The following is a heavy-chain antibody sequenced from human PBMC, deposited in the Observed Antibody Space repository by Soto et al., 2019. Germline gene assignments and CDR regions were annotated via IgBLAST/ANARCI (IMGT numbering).Heavy chain of an antibody. J-gene: IGHJ5*02. Sequence: SETLSLTCLVSGQYIKSNFWWAWVRQSPGKGLEWIGEIYHSGSAIYTPSLKSRVIISVDRSKNQFSLKVRSVTAADTAVYYCARETYGDYVGXFDPWGQGIQVTVS. CDR3: ARETYGDYVGXFDP. V-gene: IGHV4-4*02. CDR2: IYHSGSA. CDR1: GQYIKSNFW. D-gene: IGHD4-17*01.